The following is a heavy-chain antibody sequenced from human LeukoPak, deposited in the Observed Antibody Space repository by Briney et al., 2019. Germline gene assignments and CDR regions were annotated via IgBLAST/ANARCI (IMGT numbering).Heavy chain of an antibody. CDR2: IIPIFGTA. D-gene: IGHD1-26*01. J-gene: IGHJ4*02. CDR1: GGTFSSYA. Sequence: ASVKVSCTASGGTFSSYAISWVRQAPGQGLEWMGGIIPIFGTANYAQKFQGRVTITADESTSTAYMELSSLRSEDTAVYYCAGSGGSGSYYHGDYWGQGTLVTVSS. V-gene: IGHV1-69*13. CDR3: AGSGGSGSYYHGDY.